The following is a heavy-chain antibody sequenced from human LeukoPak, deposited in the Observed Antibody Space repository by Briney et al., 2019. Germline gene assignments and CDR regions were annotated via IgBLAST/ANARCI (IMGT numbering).Heavy chain of an antibody. J-gene: IGHJ3*02. D-gene: IGHD3-22*01. Sequence: GGSLRLSCTASGFTFGDYVMSWVRQAPGKGLEWVGFIRSKAYGETTKNAASVKGRFTISRDDSRSIAYLQMNSLKTEDTAVYYCTRRYNYDSSGYYYVRDAFDIWGQGTMVTVSS. V-gene: IGHV3-49*04. CDR3: TRRYNYDSSGYYYVRDAFDI. CDR1: GFTFGDYV. CDR2: IRSKAYGETT.